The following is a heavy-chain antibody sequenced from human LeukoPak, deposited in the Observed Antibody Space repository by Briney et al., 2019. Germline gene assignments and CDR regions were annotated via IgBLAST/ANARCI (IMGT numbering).Heavy chain of an antibody. CDR2: IYYSGST. CDR1: GGSISSYY. D-gene: IGHD1-1*01. J-gene: IGHJ4*02. Sequence: SETLSLTCTVSGGSISSYYWSWIRQPPGKGLEWIGYIYYSGSTNYNPSLKSRVTISVDTSKNQFSLKLSSVTAADTAVYYCARHAVQLERRGLDYWGQGTLVTVSS. V-gene: IGHV4-59*08. CDR3: ARHAVQLERRGLDY.